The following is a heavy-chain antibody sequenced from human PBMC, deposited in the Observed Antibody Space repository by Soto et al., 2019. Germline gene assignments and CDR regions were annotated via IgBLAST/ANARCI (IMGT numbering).Heavy chain of an antibody. Sequence: SETLSLTCTVSGGSISSGGYYWSWIRQHPGKGLEWIGYIYYSGSTYYNPSLKSRVTISVDTSKNQFSLKLSSVTAADTAVYYCARDRAEYSSAHDFWGPGTLVTVSS. CDR1: GGSISSGGYY. D-gene: IGHD5-18*01. V-gene: IGHV4-31*03. J-gene: IGHJ4*02. CDR2: IYYSGST. CDR3: ARDRAEYSSAHDF.